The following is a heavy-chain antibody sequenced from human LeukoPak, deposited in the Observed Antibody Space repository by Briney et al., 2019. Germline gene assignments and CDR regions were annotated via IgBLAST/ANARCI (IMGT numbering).Heavy chain of an antibody. D-gene: IGHD2-15*01. CDR3: AKQLGYCSDGSCYFPY. V-gene: IGHV3-23*01. CDR2: ISGSGGST. CDR1: GFTFSSYA. J-gene: IGHJ4*02. Sequence: GGSLRLSCAASGFTFSSYAMSWVRQAPGKGLEWVSAISGSGGSTYYADSVKGRFTISRDNSKNTLCLQMNSLRAEDTAVYYCAKQLGYCSDGSCYFPYWGQGTLVTVSS.